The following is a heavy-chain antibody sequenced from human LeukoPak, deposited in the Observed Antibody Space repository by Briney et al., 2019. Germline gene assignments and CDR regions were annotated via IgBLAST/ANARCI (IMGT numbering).Heavy chain of an antibody. J-gene: IGHJ6*02. CDR2: INPNSGVT. V-gene: IGHV1-2*02. CDR3: ARDHCVSSGCYEDYYYGMDV. CDR1: GYTFTGYY. D-gene: IGHD2-2*01. Sequence: ASVKVSCKASGYTFTGYYMQWVRQAPGQGLEWMKWINPNSGVTNYAQMFQGRVIMTRDTSISTAYMAMGVLRFDDTAVYFCARDHCVSSGCYEDYYYGMDVWGRGTTVTVSS.